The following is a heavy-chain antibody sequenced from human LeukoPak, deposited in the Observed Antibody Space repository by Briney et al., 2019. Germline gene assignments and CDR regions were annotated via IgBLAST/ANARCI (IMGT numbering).Heavy chain of an antibody. Sequence: PGGSLGLSCAASGFTFSSYWMSWVRQAPGKGLEWVANIKQDGSEKYYVDSVKGRFTISRDNAKNSLYLQMNSLRAEDTAVYYCAKGAAIVVVTADSYDAFDIWGQGTMVTVSS. J-gene: IGHJ3*02. V-gene: IGHV3-7*01. CDR1: GFTFSSYW. D-gene: IGHD2-21*02. CDR3: AKGAAIVVVTADSYDAFDI. CDR2: IKQDGSEK.